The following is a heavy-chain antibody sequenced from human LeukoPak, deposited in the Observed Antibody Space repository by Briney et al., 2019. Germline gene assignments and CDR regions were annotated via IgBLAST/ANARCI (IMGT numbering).Heavy chain of an antibody. CDR3: ARVWGGGGNYYRVL. CDR2: MYSNGNL. V-gene: IGHV4-4*07. D-gene: IGHD3-22*01. Sequence: SETLSLTCTVSGDSISSYHLSWVRQPAEKGLEWVGRMYSNGNLNYNPSLKGRVTMSVDTSKNQFSLKLSSVTAADTAVYYGARVWGGGGNYYRVLWGRGTLVTVSS. J-gene: IGHJ4*02. CDR1: GDSISSYH.